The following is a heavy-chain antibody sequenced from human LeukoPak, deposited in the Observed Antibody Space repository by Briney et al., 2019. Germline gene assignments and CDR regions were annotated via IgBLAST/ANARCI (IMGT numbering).Heavy chain of an antibody. CDR2: IYSGGST. Sequence: GGPLSLSCEASGFTFSSYAMSWFRQAPGKGLEGAPIIYSGGSTYYADSVKGRFIVFSDNSKNTLYLQMNSLRAEDTAVYYCARDFPGRNGYDELWGQGTLVTVSS. J-gene: IGHJ4*02. D-gene: IGHD5-12*01. V-gene: IGHV3-66*01. CDR3: ARDFPGRNGYDEL. CDR1: GFTFSSYA.